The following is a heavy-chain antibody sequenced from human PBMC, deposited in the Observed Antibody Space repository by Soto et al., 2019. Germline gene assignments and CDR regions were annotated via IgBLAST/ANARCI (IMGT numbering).Heavy chain of an antibody. CDR2: ISSDGNHQ. V-gene: IGHV3-30*03. Sequence: GGSLRLSCATSGFMFNDYAMYWVRQAPGQGLEWVAMISSDGNHQFYVDNVRGRFTVSRDNSKSTLNLQMNSLRPENTAVYYCSRGPYYSHSSGLHADYWGPGTVVTVSS. J-gene: IGHJ4*02. CDR3: SRGPYYSHSSGLHADY. D-gene: IGHD3-22*01. CDR1: GFMFNDYA.